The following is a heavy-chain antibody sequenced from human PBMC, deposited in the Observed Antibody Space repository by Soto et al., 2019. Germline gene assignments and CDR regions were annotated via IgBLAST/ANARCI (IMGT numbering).Heavy chain of an antibody. CDR1: GFTFSSYA. CDR3: AKDLATVTTIQYYYYGMDV. V-gene: IGHV3-23*01. CDR2: ISGSGGST. Sequence: EVQLLESGGGLVQPGGSLRLSCAASGFTFSSYAMSWVRQAPGKGLEWVSAISGSGGSTYYADSVKGRFTISRDNSKNTLYLQMNSLRAEDTAVYYCAKDLATVTTIQYYYYGMDVWGQGTTVTVSS. J-gene: IGHJ6*02. D-gene: IGHD4-17*01.